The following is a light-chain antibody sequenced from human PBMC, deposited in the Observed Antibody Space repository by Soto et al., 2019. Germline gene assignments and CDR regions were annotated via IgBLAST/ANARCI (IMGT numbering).Light chain of an antibody. V-gene: IGLV2-14*01. Sequence: QSALTQPASVSGSPGQSITISCTGTSSDIGDYDYVSWYQQRPGRAPKLMIYEVRYRPSGVSNRFSGSKSGNTASLTISGLQAEDEAEYYCCSYVGATTYVFGSGTKVTVL. CDR2: EVR. CDR3: CSYVGATTYV. J-gene: IGLJ1*01. CDR1: SSDIGDYDY.